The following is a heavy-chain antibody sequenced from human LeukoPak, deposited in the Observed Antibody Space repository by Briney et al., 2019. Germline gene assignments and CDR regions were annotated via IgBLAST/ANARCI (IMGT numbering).Heavy chain of an antibody. CDR2: TNNSGST. V-gene: IGHV4-34*01. J-gene: IGHJ6*03. Sequence: SQTLSPTCPVSGGSFSGYYWSWIRHAPGKGLEWVGSTNNSGSTTINTTLKSRVTISTDTSKHQFSLKLTSVTAADTAMYYCARAGVVAYHLYYFHMDVWGNGTTVTVSS. CDR1: GGSFSGYY. D-gene: IGHD3-3*01. CDR3: ARAGVVAYHLYYFHMDV.